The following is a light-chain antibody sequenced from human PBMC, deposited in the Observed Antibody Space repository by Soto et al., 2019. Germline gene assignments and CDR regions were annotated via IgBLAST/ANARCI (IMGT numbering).Light chain of an antibody. J-gene: IGKJ1*01. V-gene: IGKV1-39*01. CDR1: QSISSW. Sequence: DIQMTQSPSTLSASVGDRVTITCRASQSISSWLAWYQQKPGKAPNLLIYAASTLHAGVPSRFSGSGSGTDFTLTISSLQPEDFATYSCQQSYSMPRTFGQGTRWIS. CDR2: AAS. CDR3: QQSYSMPRT.